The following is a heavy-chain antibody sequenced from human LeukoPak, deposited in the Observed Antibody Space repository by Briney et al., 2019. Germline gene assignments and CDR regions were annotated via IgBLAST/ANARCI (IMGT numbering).Heavy chain of an antibody. CDR2: ISGSGGGT. CDR1: GFTFSNYG. D-gene: IGHD1/OR15-1a*01. CDR3: SKGYGGKAPNNNYYRNA. J-gene: IGHJ6*03. V-gene: IGHV3-23*01. Sequence: GGSLRLSCAASGFTFSNYGMSWVRQAPGKGLEWVSGISGSGGGTYYADSVKGRFTISRDNSKNTLYLQMNSLRAEDTAVYYVSKGYGGKAPNNNYYRNAGGKGPTLTIS.